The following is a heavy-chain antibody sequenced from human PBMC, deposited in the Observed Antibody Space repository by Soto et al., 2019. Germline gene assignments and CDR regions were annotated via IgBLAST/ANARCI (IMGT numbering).Heavy chain of an antibody. V-gene: IGHV4-30-2*01. J-gene: IGHJ4*02. CDR2: IYHSGST. CDR3: ARGRLRLYYLDY. Sequence: SETLSLTCAVSGGSISSGGYSWSWIRQPPGKGLEWIGYIYHSGSTYYNPSLKSRVTISVDRSKNQFSLKLSSVTAADTAVYYCARGRLRLYYLDYWGQGTLVTVSS. CDR1: GGSISSGGYS.